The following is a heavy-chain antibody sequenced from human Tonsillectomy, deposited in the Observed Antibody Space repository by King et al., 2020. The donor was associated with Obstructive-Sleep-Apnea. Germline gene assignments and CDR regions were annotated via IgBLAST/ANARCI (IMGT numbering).Heavy chain of an antibody. J-gene: IGHJ4*02. CDR2: ISWNERDK. Sequence: HVQLVESGGGVVQPGTSLRLSCAASGFSFSTRDIHWVRQAPGKGLEWVALISWNERDKYYADSVKGRFTISRDNSKNTLYLQMNSLRAEDTAVYYCAGSGYSENFDYWGQGTLVTVSS. V-gene: IGHV3-30*03. D-gene: IGHD5-12*01. CDR3: AGSGYSENFDY. CDR1: GFSFSTRD.